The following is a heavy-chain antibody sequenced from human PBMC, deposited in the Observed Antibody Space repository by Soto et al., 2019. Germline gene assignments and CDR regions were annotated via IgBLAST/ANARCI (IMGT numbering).Heavy chain of an antibody. D-gene: IGHD6-19*01. V-gene: IGHV4-59*08. CDR3: ARELKLPGIAVAGGAFDI. J-gene: IGHJ3*02. CDR2: IYYSGST. Sequence: SETLSLTCTVSGGSISSYYWSWIRQPPGKGLEWIGYIYYSGSTNYNPSLKSRVPISVDTSKNQFSLKLSSVTAADTAVYYCARELKLPGIAVAGGAFDIWGQGTMVTVSS. CDR1: GGSISSYY.